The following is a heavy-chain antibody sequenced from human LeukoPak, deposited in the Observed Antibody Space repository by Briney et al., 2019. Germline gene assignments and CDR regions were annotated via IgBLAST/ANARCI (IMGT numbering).Heavy chain of an antibody. CDR3: AKERGVDTTLVYC. CDR1: GFTLSNYA. V-gene: IGHV3-23*01. CDR2: ISGSGGNT. Sequence: PGGSLTLSRAASGFTLSNYAMSWVRQPPGRGLEWVSGISGSGGNTYYADSVKGRFTISRDNSKNTLYLQMNSLRAEDTAVYYCAKERGVDTTLVYCWGQGTLVSVSS. J-gene: IGHJ4*02. D-gene: IGHD5-18*01.